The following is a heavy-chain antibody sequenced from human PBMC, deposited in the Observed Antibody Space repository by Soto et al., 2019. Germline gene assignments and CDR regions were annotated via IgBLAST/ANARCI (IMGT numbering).Heavy chain of an antibody. V-gene: IGHV3-30*04. Sequence: QVQLVESGGGVVQPGRSLRLSCAASGFTMSTYTMYWVRQAPGKGLEWVAVISNDERKRYYADSVKGRFTISRDTSKSALYLQMNSLRVEDTAVYYCVGAARLEFDEWGQGTLVTVSS. CDR1: GFTMSTYT. CDR2: ISNDERKR. CDR3: VGAARLEFDE. J-gene: IGHJ4*02. D-gene: IGHD6-6*01.